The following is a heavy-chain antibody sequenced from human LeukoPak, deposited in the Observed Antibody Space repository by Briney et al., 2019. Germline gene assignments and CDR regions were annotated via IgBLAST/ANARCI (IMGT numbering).Heavy chain of an antibody. J-gene: IGHJ6*02. Sequence: ASVKVSCKASGGTFSSYAISWVRQAPGQGLEWMGWISAYNGNTNYAQKLQGRVTMTTDTSTSTAYMELRSLRSDDTAVYYCARDQEQLVADYYYYGMDVWGQGTTVTVSS. CDR1: GGTFSSYA. D-gene: IGHD6-6*01. CDR3: ARDQEQLVADYYYYGMDV. V-gene: IGHV1-18*01. CDR2: ISAYNGNT.